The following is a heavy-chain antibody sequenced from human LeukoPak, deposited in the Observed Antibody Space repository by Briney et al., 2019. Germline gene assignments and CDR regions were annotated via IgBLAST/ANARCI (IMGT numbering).Heavy chain of an antibody. CDR3: ASGGDIVATEMNY. J-gene: IGHJ4*02. CDR2: INAGNGNT. V-gene: IGHV1-3*01. Sequence: ASVKVSCKASGYTFTSYAMHWVRLAPGQRLEWMGWINAGNGNTKYSQKFQGRVTITRDTSASTAYMELSSLRSEDTAVYYCASGGDIVATEMNYWGQGTLVTVSS. D-gene: IGHD5-12*01. CDR1: GYTFTSYA.